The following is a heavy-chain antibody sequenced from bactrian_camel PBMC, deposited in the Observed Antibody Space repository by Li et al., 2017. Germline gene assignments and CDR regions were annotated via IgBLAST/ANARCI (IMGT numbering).Heavy chain of an antibody. V-gene: IGHV3S40*01. CDR2: ITRRGTT. D-gene: IGHD7*01. J-gene: IGHJ4*01. Sequence: VQLVESGGGSVQPGGSLELACVTSGFRFGTSDMSWVRQAPGKGLEWVSTITRRGTTYYADSVKGRFTISRDNAKNTLYLQMNTLNTEDTAMYHCATGGTISNVKWTPTTKGQGTQVTVS. CDR1: GFRFGTSD.